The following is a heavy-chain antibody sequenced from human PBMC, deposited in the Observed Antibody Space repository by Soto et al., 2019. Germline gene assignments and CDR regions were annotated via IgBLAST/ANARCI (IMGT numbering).Heavy chain of an antibody. CDR2: ISAYNGNT. Sequence: ASVKVSCKASGYTFTSYGISWVRQAPGQGLEWMGWISAYNGNTNYAQKLQGRVTMTTDTSTSTAYMELRSLRSDDTAVYYCARLIQARIVVVPAAIIWPDPWGQGTLVTVS. D-gene: IGHD2-2*01. CDR3: ARLIQARIVVVPAAIIWPDP. CDR1: GYTFTSYG. V-gene: IGHV1-18*01. J-gene: IGHJ5*02.